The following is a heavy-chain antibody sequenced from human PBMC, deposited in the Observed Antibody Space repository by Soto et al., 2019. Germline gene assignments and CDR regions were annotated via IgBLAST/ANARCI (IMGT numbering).Heavy chain of an antibody. CDR3: ARGQGVVAATYWSDYYYYMDV. CDR2: IYYSGST. V-gene: IGHV4-39*01. J-gene: IGHJ6*03. Sequence: SETLSLTCTVSGGSISSSSYYWGWIRQPPGKGLEWIGSIYYSGSTYYNPSLKSRVTISVDTSKNQFSLKLSSVTAADTAVYYCARGQGVVAATYWSDYYYYMDVWGKGTTVTVSS. CDR1: GGSISSSSYY. D-gene: IGHD2-15*01.